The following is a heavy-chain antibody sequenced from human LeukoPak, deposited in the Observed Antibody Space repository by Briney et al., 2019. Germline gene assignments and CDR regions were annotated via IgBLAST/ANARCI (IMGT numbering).Heavy chain of an antibody. V-gene: IGHV3-30-3*01. CDR2: ISYDGSNK. CDR1: GFTLSSYA. J-gene: IGHJ4*02. CDR3: ARDLSRYSSSWYLDY. D-gene: IGHD6-13*01. Sequence: PGGSLRLSCAASGFTLSSYAMHWVRQAPGKGLEWVAVISYDGSNKYYADSVKGRFTISRDNSKNTLYLQMNSLRAEDTAVYYCARDLSRYSSSWYLDYWGQGTLVTVSS.